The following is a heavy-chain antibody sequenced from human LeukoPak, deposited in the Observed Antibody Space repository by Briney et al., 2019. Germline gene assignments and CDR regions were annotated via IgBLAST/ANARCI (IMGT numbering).Heavy chain of an antibody. D-gene: IGHD1-26*01. CDR2: IYYTGST. CDR1: GGSIGIYY. V-gene: IGHV4-59*08. CDR3: ARHQHSGRQHYYGMDV. J-gene: IGHJ6*02. Sequence: SETLSLTCTVSGGSIGIYYWSWIRQPPGKGLEWIGYIYYTGSTNYNPSLKSRVTMSVDTSKNQFSLNLSSVTAADTAVYYCARHQHSGRQHYYGMDVWGQGTTVTVSS.